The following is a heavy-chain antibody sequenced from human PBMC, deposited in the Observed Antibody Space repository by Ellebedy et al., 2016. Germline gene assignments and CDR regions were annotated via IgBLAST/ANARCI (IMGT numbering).Heavy chain of an antibody. D-gene: IGHD2-2*01. CDR1: GGSISSGSYY. Sequence: SETLSLTXTVSGGSISSGSYYWSWIRQPAGKGLEWIGRIYTSGSTNYNPSLKSRVTMSVDTSKNQFSLKLSSVTAADTAVYYCAREGSSSTSRLFDYWGQGTLVTVSS. J-gene: IGHJ4*02. V-gene: IGHV4-61*02. CDR3: AREGSSSTSRLFDY. CDR2: IYTSGST.